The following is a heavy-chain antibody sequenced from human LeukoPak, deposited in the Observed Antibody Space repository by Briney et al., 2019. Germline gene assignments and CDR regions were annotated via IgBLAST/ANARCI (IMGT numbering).Heavy chain of an antibody. CDR2: IYHSGST. J-gene: IGHJ4*02. CDR1: GYSISSGYY. D-gene: IGHD3-16*02. Sequence: NPSETLSLTCTVSGYSISSGYYWGWIRQPPGKGLEWIGSIYHSGSTYYNPSLKSRVTISVDTSNNQFSLKLSSVTAADTAVYYCASVKRVHCFDYWGQGTLVTVSS. V-gene: IGHV4-38-2*02. CDR3: ASVKRVHCFDY.